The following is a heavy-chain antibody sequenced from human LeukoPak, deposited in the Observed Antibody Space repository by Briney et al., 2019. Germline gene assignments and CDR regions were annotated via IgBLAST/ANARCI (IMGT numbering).Heavy chain of an antibody. CDR2: IRYDGSSK. CDR3: ANLPVPGNIVDY. J-gene: IGHJ4*02. Sequence: GGSLRLSCAASGFTFSSYGMHWVRQAPGEGLEWVAFIRYDGSSKYYGDSVMGRFTISRDNSKNTLYLQMNSLRVEDTAVYYCANLPVPGNIVDYWGQGTLVTVSS. CDR1: GFTFSSYG. D-gene: IGHD5-12*01. V-gene: IGHV3-30*02.